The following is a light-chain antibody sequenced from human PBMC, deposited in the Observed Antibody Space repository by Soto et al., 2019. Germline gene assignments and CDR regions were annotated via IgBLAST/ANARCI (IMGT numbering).Light chain of an antibody. CDR3: QQYNSYPWT. Sequence: DIQMTQSPSTLSASVGDRVTITCRASQSISSWLAWYQQKPGKASKLLIYDASSLESGVPSRFSGSGSGTEFTLTISSLQPDDFATYYCQQYNSYPWTFGKGTKV. CDR2: DAS. CDR1: QSISSW. V-gene: IGKV1-5*01. J-gene: IGKJ1*01.